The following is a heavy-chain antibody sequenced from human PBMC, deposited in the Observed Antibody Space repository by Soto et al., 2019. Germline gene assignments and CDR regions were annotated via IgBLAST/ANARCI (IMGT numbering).Heavy chain of an antibody. CDR1: GFTFSSYA. CDR3: ATGTPYGDYGPYFDY. CDR2: ISGSGGST. D-gene: IGHD4-17*01. Sequence: GGSLRLSCAASGFTFSSYAMSWVRQAPGKGLEWVSAISGSGGSTYYADSVKGRFTISRDNSKNTLYLQMNSLRAEDTAVYYCATGTPYGDYGPYFDYWGQGTLVTVSS. V-gene: IGHV3-23*01. J-gene: IGHJ4*02.